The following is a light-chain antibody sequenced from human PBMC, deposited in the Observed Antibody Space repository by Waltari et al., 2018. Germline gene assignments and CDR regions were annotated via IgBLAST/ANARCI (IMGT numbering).Light chain of an antibody. V-gene: IGLV1-40*01. CDR3: QSYDSILSGAV. Sequence: QSVLTQPPSVTGAPGPRVTIPCTGGSSNIGTGYDVYCYQQLPGTATRLLIYDNNNRPSGLPDRLSVSKSGTSASLAITGLQAEDEADYYCQSYDSILSGAVFGGGTKLTVL. CDR1: SSNIGTGYD. CDR2: DNN. J-gene: IGLJ2*01.